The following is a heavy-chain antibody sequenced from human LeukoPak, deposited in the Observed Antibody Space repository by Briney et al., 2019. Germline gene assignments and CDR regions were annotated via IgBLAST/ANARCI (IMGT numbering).Heavy chain of an antibody. Sequence: SQTLSLTCTVSGGSIGDYYWSWIRQPPGQGLEWLGYIHYSGNTYYNPSLKSRLIISIDASKNQFSPNLSSVTAADTAVYYCARESPPDAFDIWGRGTVVTVSS. J-gene: IGHJ3*02. CDR2: IHYSGNT. CDR3: ARESPPDAFDI. CDR1: GGSIGDYY. V-gene: IGHV4-30-4*01.